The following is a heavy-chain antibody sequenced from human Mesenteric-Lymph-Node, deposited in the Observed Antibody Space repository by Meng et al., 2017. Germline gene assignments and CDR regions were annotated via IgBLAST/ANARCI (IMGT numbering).Heavy chain of an antibody. CDR3: AKSGYSSSWYFDF. V-gene: IGHV3-7*01. CDR1: GFSFHDNA. Sequence: GESLKISCTASGFSFHDNAMSWVRQVPGKGLEWVANIKEDGNEEYYVGSVRGRFTTSRDNAKNSLYLQMNSLRAEDTAVYYCAKSGYSSSWYFDFWGPGTLVTVSS. D-gene: IGHD6-13*01. J-gene: IGHJ4*02. CDR2: IKEDGNEE.